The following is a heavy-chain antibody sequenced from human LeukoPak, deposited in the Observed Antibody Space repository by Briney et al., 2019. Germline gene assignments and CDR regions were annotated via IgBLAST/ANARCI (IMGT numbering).Heavy chain of an antibody. J-gene: IGHJ2*01. V-gene: IGHV4-39*01. CDR3: ARPRYGDYDNGWYFEY. CDR2: MYYRGGT. CDR1: GGSISGTSYY. Sequence: SETLSLTCTVSGGSISGTSYYWGWIRQSPGKGLEWIGSMYYRGGTYYNSSLKSRVTISVDTSKNQFSLKLSSVTAADTAVYYCARPRYGDYDNGWYFEYWGPGTLVTVSS. D-gene: IGHD4-17*01.